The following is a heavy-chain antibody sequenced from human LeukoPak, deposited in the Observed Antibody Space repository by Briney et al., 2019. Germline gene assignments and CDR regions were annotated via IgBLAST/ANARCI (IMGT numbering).Heavy chain of an antibody. CDR2: IYSCGST. V-gene: IGHV3-66*02. J-gene: IGHJ3*02. CDR3: ASPLGSNSSSFAFDI. Sequence: PGGSLRLSCAASGFTVSSNYMSWVRQAPGKGLEWVSVIYSCGSTYYADSVKGRFTISRGNSKNTLYLQMNSLRAEDTAVYYCASPLGSNSSSFAFDIWGQGTMVTVSS. CDR1: GFTVSSNY. D-gene: IGHD6-13*01.